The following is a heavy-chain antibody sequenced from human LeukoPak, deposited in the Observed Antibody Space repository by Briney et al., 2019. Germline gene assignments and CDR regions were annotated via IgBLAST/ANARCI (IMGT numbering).Heavy chain of an antibody. D-gene: IGHD3-22*01. CDR3: AKVGSSSFYDSSGYYNY. J-gene: IGHJ4*02. Sequence: GGSLRLSCAASGFTFSSYAMSWVRQAPGKGLEWVSAISGSGGSTYYADSVKGRFTISRDNSKTTLYLQMNSLRAEDTAVYYCAKVGSSSFYDSSGYYNYWGQGTLVTASS. V-gene: IGHV3-23*01. CDR2: ISGSGGST. CDR1: GFTFSSYA.